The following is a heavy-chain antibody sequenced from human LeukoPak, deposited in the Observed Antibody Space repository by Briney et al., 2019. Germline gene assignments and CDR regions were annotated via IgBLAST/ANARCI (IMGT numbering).Heavy chain of an antibody. CDR3: XXXXXXXXXYXTXXXDY. D-gene: IGHD3-3*01. CDR1: GFTFTSSA. CDR2: ISGSGHTT. V-gene: IGHV3-23*01. J-gene: IGHJ4*02. Sequence: GGSLXXSCAASGFTFTSSAMSWVRQAPGRGLEWVSAISGSGHTTYYADSVKGRFTVSRDNSKNTLYLQMNGLGAEDTAVYFXXXXXXXXXXYXTXXXDYWGQGTXVIVSS.